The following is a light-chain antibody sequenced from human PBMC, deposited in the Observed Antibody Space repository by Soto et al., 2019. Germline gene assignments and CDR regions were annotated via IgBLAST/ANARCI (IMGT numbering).Light chain of an antibody. CDR3: SSYASSSNYV. CDR2: DVT. V-gene: IGLV2-14*01. CDR1: SSDVGGHNS. J-gene: IGLJ1*01. Sequence: QSVLTQPASVSGSPGQSITISCTGTSSDVGGHNSVSWYQQHPGKAPKLMIFDVTNRPSGVSTRFSGSKSGNTASLTISGLQAEDEAHYYCSSYASSSNYVFGAGTKVTVL.